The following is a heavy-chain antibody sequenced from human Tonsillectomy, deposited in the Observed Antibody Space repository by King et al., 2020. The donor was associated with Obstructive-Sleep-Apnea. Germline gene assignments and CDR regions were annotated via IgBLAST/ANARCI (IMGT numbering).Heavy chain of an antibody. CDR2: TYYSGST. J-gene: IGHJ4*02. CDR3: ARRPIPHPYHGGLAY. V-gene: IGHV4-39*01. D-gene: IGHD2-2*01. Sequence: QLQESGPGLVKPSKTLSLTCTVSGGSISNTSYYWGWIRQPPGKGLEWIGSTYYSGSTYYNPSLKSRVTISVDTSKNQFSLKLSSVTAADTAVYYCARRPIPHPYHGGLAYWGQGTLVTVSS. CDR1: GGSISNTSYY.